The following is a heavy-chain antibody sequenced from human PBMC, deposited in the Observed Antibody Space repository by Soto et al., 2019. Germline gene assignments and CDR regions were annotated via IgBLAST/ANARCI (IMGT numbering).Heavy chain of an antibody. V-gene: IGHV3-66*01. CDR1: GFTFSSYY. CDR3: ARSPSSGWYYFDY. Sequence: GSLRLSCAASGFTFSSYYMSWVRQAPGKGLEWVSVIYSGGSTYYADSVEGRFTISRDNAKNTLYLQMSSLRGEDTAVYYCARSPSSGWYYFDYWGQGALVTVSS. J-gene: IGHJ4*02. CDR2: IYSGGST. D-gene: IGHD6-19*01.